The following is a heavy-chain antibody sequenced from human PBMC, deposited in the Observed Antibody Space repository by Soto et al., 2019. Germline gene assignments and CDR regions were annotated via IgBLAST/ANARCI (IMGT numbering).Heavy chain of an antibody. V-gene: IGHV4-34*01. J-gene: IGHJ4*02. CDR3: ARGRWLRPLGYFDY. CDR2: INHSGST. CDR1: GGSFGGYY. D-gene: IGHD5-12*01. Sequence: QVQLQQWGAGLLKPSETLSLTCAVYGGSFGGYYWSWIRQPPGKGLEWIGEINHSGSTNYNPSLKSRVTISVDTSKNQFSLKLSSVTAADTAVYYCARGRWLRPLGYFDYWGQGTLVTVSS.